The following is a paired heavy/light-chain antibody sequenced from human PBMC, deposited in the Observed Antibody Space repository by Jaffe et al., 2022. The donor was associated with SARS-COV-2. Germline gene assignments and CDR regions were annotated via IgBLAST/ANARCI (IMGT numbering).Light chain of an antibody. CDR2: KAS. V-gene: IGKV1-5*03. CDR3: QQYNSYSHFT. CDR1: QNINKW. Sequence: DIQMTQSPSTLSASAGDRVIISCRASQNINKWLAWYQQKPGKAPKLLIYKASSLESGVPSRFSGSGSGTEFTLTISSLQPDDFATYFCQQYNSYSHFTFGPGTKVDIK. J-gene: IGKJ3*01.
Heavy chain of an antibody. J-gene: IGHJ6*02. V-gene: IGHV3-7*01. Sequence: EVHLVESGGALVQPGGSLRLSCAASGFTFSSYWMSWVRQAPGKGLEWVANIKKDGSEKYYVDSVKGRFIISRDNAENALYLQINSLTAEDTGVYYCAREPPIKGHSSDDMDVWGQGTTVTVSS. D-gene: IGHD1-20*01. CDR2: IKKDGSEK. CDR3: AREPPIKGHSSDDMDV. CDR1: GFTFSSYW.